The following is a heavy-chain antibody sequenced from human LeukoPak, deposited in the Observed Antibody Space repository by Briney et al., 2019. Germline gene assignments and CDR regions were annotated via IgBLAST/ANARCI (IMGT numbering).Heavy chain of an antibody. J-gene: IGHJ4*02. Sequence: KPSQTLSLTCAVSGGSISSGGYSWSWIRQPPGEGLEWIGYIYHSGSTYYNPSLKSRVTISVDRSKNQFSLKLSSVTAADTAVYYCARESRILGFDYWGQGTLVTVSS. D-gene: IGHD2-15*01. V-gene: IGHV4-30-2*01. CDR1: GGSISSGGYS. CDR3: ARESRILGFDY. CDR2: IYHSGST.